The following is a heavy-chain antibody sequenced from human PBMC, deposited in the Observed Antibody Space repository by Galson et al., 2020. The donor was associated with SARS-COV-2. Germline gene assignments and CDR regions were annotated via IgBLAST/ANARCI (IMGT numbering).Heavy chain of an antibody. V-gene: IGHV3-11*01. CDR3: ARDYAKYCSSTSCYWPGFDP. J-gene: IGHJ5*02. D-gene: IGHD2-2*01. Sequence: GESLKISCAASGFTFSDYYMSWIRQAPGKGLEWVSYISSSGSTIYYADSVKGRFTISRDNAKNSLYLQMNSLRAEDTAVYYCARDYAKYCSSTSCYWPGFDPWGQGTLVTVSS. CDR1: GFTFSDYY. CDR2: ISSSGSTI.